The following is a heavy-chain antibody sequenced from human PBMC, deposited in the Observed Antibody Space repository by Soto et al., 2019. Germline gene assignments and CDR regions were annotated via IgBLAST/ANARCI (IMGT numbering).Heavy chain of an antibody. D-gene: IGHD6-13*01. CDR3: ARRLDSSSFPYYYYGMDV. CDR1: GGSFSGYY. CDR2: INHSGST. J-gene: IGHJ6*02. V-gene: IGHV4-34*01. Sequence: SETLSLTCAVYGGSFSGYYWSWIRQPPGKGLEWIGEINHSGSTNYNPSLKSRVTISVDTSKNQFSLKLSSVTAADTAVYYCARRLDSSSFPYYYYGMDVWGQGTTVTVSS.